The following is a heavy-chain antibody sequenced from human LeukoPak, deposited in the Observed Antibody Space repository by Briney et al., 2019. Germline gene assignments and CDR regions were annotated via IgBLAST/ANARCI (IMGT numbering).Heavy chain of an antibody. V-gene: IGHV1-69*04. J-gene: IGHJ5*02. CDR1: GGTFSSYA. CDR3: AREYSGYDLNWFDP. D-gene: IGHD5-12*01. CDR2: IIPILGIA. Sequence: SVKVSCKASGGTFSSYAISWVRQAPGQGLEWMGRIIPILGIANYAQKFQGRVTITADKSTSTAYMELSSLRSEDTAVYYCAREYSGYDLNWFDPWGQRTLVTVSS.